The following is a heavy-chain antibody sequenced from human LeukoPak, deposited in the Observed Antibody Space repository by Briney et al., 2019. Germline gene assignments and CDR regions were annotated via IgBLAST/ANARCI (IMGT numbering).Heavy chain of an antibody. Sequence: SETLSLTCAVYGGSFSSYYWSWIRQPPGKGLEWIGEINHSGSTNYNPSLKSRVTISVDTSKNQFSLKLSSVTAADTAVYYCARHQELLWFGEPRALDYWGQGTLVTVSS. CDR3: ARHQELLWFGEPRALDY. J-gene: IGHJ4*02. CDR2: INHSGST. V-gene: IGHV4-34*01. CDR1: GGSFSSYY. D-gene: IGHD3-10*01.